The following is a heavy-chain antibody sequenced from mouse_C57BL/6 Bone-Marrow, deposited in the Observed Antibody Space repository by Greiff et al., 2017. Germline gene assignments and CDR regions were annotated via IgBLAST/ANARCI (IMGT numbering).Heavy chain of an antibody. CDR3: ADGYYVEYYFDD. V-gene: IGHV1-4*01. D-gene: IGHD2-3*01. CDR1: GYTFTSYT. CDR2: INPSSGYT. Sequence: VQLQESGAELARPGASVKMSCKASGYTFTSYTMHWVKQRPGQGLEWIGYINPSSGYTKYNQKFKDKATLTADKSSSTAYMQLSSLTSEDSAVYYCADGYYVEYYFDDWGQGATLTVSS. J-gene: IGHJ2*01.